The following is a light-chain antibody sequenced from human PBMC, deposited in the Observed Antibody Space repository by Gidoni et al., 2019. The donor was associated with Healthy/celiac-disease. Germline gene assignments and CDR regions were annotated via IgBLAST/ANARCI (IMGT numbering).Light chain of an antibody. CDR3: QAWDSSTSF. Sequence: SSELPHPPSVSVSPGQTASITCSGDKLGDKYACWYQQKPGQSPVLVIYQDSKRPSGNPVRFSGSNSGNTATLTISGTQAMDEADYYCQAWDSSTSFFGTGTKVTVL. CDR1: KLGDKY. J-gene: IGLJ1*01. CDR2: QDS. V-gene: IGLV3-1*01.